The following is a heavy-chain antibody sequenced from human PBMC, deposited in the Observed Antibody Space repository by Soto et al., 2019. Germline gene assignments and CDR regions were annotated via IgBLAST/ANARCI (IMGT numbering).Heavy chain of an antibody. J-gene: IGHJ4*02. V-gene: IGHV5-51*01. CDR3: ARLVYDTRLNYMYFDF. CDR2: IYPGDHET. D-gene: IGHD3-10*01. Sequence: PGESLKISCQSSGYTFSNFWIGWVRQLPGKGLEWMGIIYPGDHETRYSPSFHGKVTISADRSINTAYLQWNSLEASDTAFYFCARLVYDTRLNYMYFDFWGQGALVTVSS. CDR1: GYTFSNFW.